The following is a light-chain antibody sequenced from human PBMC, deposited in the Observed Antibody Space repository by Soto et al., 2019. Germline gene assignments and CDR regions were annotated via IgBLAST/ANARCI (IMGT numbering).Light chain of an antibody. Sequence: QSVLTQPPSASGTPGQRVTISCSGSRSSIGSNTINWYQHLPGTAPKLLIYSNNHRPSGVPDRFSGSKSGTSASLAITGLQAEVEADYYCQSYDSSLSAWVFGGGTKLTVL. CDR1: RSSIGSNT. CDR3: QSYDSSLSAWV. V-gene: IGLV1-44*01. J-gene: IGLJ3*02. CDR2: SNN.